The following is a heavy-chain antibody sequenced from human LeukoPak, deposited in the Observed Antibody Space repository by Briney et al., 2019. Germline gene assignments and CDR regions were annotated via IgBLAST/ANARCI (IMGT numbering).Heavy chain of an antibody. V-gene: IGHV4-30-2*03. CDR3: ARHGVVAAGPSFDY. CDR2: IYHSGST. D-gene: IGHD2-2*01. J-gene: IGHJ4*02. CDR1: GGSISSGGYS. Sequence: SETLSLTCAVSGGSISSGGYSWSWIRQPPGKGLEWIGYIYHSGSTYYNPSLKSRVTISVDTSKNQFSLKLSSVTAADTAVYYCARHGVVAAGPSFDYWGQGTLVTVSS.